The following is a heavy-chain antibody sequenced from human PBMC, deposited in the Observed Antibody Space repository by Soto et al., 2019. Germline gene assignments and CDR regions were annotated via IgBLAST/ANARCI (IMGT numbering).Heavy chain of an antibody. CDR1: GDAISGYY. D-gene: IGHD3-3*01. Sequence: QVQLQESGPGLVKPSETLSLNCTVTGDAISGYYWTWIRQSAGEGLEWIGRIYSSGSTNYNPSLKSRVTISLDTSMNYFSLRLSSVTAADTAVYYCARGQRFSDWFDPWGQGTLVTVSS. J-gene: IGHJ5*02. CDR3: ARGQRFSDWFDP. V-gene: IGHV4-4*07. CDR2: IYSSGST.